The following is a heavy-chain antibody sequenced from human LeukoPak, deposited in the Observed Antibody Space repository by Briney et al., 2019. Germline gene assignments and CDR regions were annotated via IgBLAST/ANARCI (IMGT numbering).Heavy chain of an antibody. CDR3: ARVGCSGGSCYSVDP. Sequence: SETLSLTCIVSGGSISSYYWSWLRQHPGTGLEGIGYIYYSGCTNYNLSLKSRVTMSVDTSKNQFSLKLSSVAAADTAVYYCARVGCSGGSCYSVDPWGQGTLVTVSS. CDR1: GGSISSYY. V-gene: IGHV4-59*01. J-gene: IGHJ5*02. D-gene: IGHD2-15*01. CDR2: IYYSGCT.